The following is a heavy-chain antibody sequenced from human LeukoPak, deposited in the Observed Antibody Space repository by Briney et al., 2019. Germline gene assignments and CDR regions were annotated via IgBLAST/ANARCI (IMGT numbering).Heavy chain of an antibody. V-gene: IGHV3-23*01. CDR3: ARGYSSGWYGWFDP. CDR1: GFTFSSYA. D-gene: IGHD6-19*01. CDR2: ISGSGGST. Sequence: GGSLRLSCAASGFTFSSYAMSWVRQAPGKGLEWVSAISGSGGSTYYADSVKGRFTISRDNSKNTLYLQMNSLRAEDTAVYYCARGYSSGWYGWFDPWGQGTLVTVSS. J-gene: IGHJ5*02.